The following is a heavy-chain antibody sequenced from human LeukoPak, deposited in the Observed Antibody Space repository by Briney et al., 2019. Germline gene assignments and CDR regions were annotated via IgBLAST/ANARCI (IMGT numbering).Heavy chain of an antibody. V-gene: IGHV1-8*01. CDR1: GYTFTSYD. D-gene: IGHD2-15*01. Sequence: ASVKVSCKASGYTFTSYDINWVRQATGQGLEWMGWMNPNSGNTGYAQKFQGRVTMTRNTSLSTAYMELSSLRSDDTAVYYCARGLMATPDAFDIWGQGTMVTVSS. CDR3: ARGLMATPDAFDI. J-gene: IGHJ3*02. CDR2: MNPNSGNT.